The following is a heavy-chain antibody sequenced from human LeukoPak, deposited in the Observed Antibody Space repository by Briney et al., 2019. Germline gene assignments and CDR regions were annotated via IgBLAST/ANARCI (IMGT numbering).Heavy chain of an antibody. V-gene: IGHV4-59*01. CDR2: IHYSGST. Sequence: SETLSLTCAVSGGSISNYYWSWIRQPPGKGLEWIGYIHYSGSTNYNPSLKSRVTISVDTSKNQFSLKLGSVTAADTAVYYCARGGWSFDIWGQGTMVTVSS. CDR1: GGSISNYY. CDR3: ARGGWSFDI. J-gene: IGHJ3*02. D-gene: IGHD2-15*01.